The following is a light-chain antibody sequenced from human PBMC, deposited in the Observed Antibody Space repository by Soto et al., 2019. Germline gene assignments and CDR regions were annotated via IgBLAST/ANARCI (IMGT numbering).Light chain of an antibody. CDR1: SSNIGSNY. V-gene: IGLV1-47*01. J-gene: IGLJ2*01. Sequence: QSVLTQPPSASGTPGQRVTLSCSGSSSNIGSNYVYWYQQLPGTAPKLLIYRNTQRPSGVPDRFSGSKSGTSASLAISGLRAEDEAEDDCAAWDDSLSGVVFGGGTKLTVL. CDR2: RNT. CDR3: AAWDDSLSGVV.